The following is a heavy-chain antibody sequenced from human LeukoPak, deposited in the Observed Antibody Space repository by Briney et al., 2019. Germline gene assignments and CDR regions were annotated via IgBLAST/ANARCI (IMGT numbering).Heavy chain of an antibody. CDR2: INWNTNSI. CDR3: QRASSGSLPDY. D-gene: IGHD3-10*01. CDR1: GFTFDDYA. Sequence: GGSLRLSCAASGFTFDDYAMHWVRQAPGKGLEWVSGINWNTNSIKYADSVKGRFTISRDNAKNSLYLQMNSLRAEDTAVYYCQRASSGSLPDYWGQGTLVTVSS. V-gene: IGHV3-9*01. J-gene: IGHJ4*02.